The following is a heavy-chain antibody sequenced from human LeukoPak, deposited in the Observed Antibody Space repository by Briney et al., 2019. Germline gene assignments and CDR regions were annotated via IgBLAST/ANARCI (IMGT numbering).Heavy chain of an antibody. V-gene: IGHV3-11*03. Sequence: GGALRLSCAASGFTFSDYYMSWIRPAPGKGLEWVSYISSSSTDSTYADSVKGRFTISRDNAKNSLYLQMNSLRAEDTAVYYCARKDTVATNIDYWGQGTLVTVSS. D-gene: IGHD5-12*01. J-gene: IGHJ4*02. CDR2: ISSSSTDS. CDR1: GFTFSDYY. CDR3: ARKDTVATNIDY.